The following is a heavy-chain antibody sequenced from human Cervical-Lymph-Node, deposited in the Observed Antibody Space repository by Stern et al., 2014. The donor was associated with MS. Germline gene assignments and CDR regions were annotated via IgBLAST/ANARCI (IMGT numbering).Heavy chain of an antibody. V-gene: IGHV1-69*01. CDR2: IVPMFGTA. Sequence: VQLVQSGAEVKKPGSSVKVSCKASGGTFSINSISWVRQAPGQGLEWMGGIVPMFGTANYVQKFQGRITTTADESTATAYMELSSLRSEDTAVYFCARDQGGIAAYWGQGTLVTVSS. D-gene: IGHD6-13*01. CDR1: GGTFSINS. J-gene: IGHJ4*02. CDR3: ARDQGGIAAY.